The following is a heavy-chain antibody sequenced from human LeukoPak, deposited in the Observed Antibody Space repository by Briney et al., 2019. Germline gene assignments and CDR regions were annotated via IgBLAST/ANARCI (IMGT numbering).Heavy chain of an antibody. J-gene: IGHJ4*02. CDR2: IYYSGST. CDR1: GGSISSYY. V-gene: IGHV4-59*01. CDR3: AKAPPQMTTVNPPAGYFDY. Sequence: PSETLSLTCTVSGGSISSYYWNWIRQPPGKGLEWIGYIYYSGSTNHNPSLKSRVTISVDTSKNQFSLKLSSVTAEDTAVYYCAKAPPQMTTVNPPAGYFDYWGQGTLVTVSS. D-gene: IGHD4-11*01.